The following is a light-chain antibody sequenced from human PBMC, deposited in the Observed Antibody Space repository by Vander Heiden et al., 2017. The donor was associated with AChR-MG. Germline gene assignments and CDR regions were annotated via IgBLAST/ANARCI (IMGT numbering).Light chain of an antibody. J-gene: IGKJ2*01. CDR2: AAS. CDR1: QSVSSTY. Sequence: EIVLTQPSGTLSVSPGERATLSCRASQSVSSTYLGWLPPKPGQTPRLLIYAASSRATGIPDRFSGSGSATAFTLTISSLTPEHFAVYYCQQDGSSPLTFGPGTKLEIK. V-gene: IGKV3-20*01. CDR3: QQDGSSPLT.